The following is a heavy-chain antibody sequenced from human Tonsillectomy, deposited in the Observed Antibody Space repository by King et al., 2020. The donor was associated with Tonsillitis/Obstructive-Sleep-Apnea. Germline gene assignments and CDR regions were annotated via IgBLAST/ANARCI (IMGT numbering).Heavy chain of an antibody. Sequence: QLVQSGAEVKKPGESLKISCKGSGYSFTSYWIGWVRQMPGKGLEWMGIIYPADSDTRYSPSFQGQVTISVDKSISTAYLQWSSLKASDTAMYYCARRPYNYSDSSGYYSFDYWGQGTLVTVSS. J-gene: IGHJ4*02. D-gene: IGHD3-22*01. CDR2: IYPADSDT. V-gene: IGHV5-51*03. CDR3: ARRPYNYSDSSGYYSFDY. CDR1: GYSFTSYW.